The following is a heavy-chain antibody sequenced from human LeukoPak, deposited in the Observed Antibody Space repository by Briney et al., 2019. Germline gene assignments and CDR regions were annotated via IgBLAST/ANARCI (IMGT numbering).Heavy chain of an antibody. CDR3: ARARTTRGFDY. V-gene: IGHV3-33*08. D-gene: IGHD4-17*01. CDR2: IWYDGSNK. J-gene: IGHJ4*02. Sequence: GGSLRLSCAASGFTLRSYEMNWVRQAPGKGLEWVAFIWYDGSNKYYADSVKGRFTISRDNSKNTLYLQMNSLRAEDTAVYYCARARTTRGFDYWGQGTPVTVSS. CDR1: GFTLRSYE.